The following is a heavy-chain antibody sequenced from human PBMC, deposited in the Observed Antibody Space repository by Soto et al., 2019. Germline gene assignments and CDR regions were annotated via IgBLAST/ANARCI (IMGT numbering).Heavy chain of an antibody. Sequence: ASVKVSCKVSGYTLTELSMHWVRQAPGKGLEWMGGFDPEDGETIYAQKFQGRVTMTEDTSTDTAYMELSSLRSEDTAVYYCATGQNNLPAHYYYYGMDVWGQGTTVTVSS. CDR3: ATGQNNLPAHYYYYGMDV. CDR2: FDPEDGET. CDR1: GYTLTELS. D-gene: IGHD1-1*01. J-gene: IGHJ6*02. V-gene: IGHV1-24*01.